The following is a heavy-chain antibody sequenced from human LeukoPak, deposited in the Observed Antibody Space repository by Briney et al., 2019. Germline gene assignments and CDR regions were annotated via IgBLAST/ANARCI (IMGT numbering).Heavy chain of an antibody. V-gene: IGHV1-2*02. D-gene: IGHD2-2*02. CDR3: ARVGYCSSTSCYTLGTTDDAFDI. CDR2: INPNSGGT. J-gene: IGHJ3*02. Sequence: GASVKVSCKASGYTFTGYYMHWVRQAPGQGLEWMGWINPNSGGTNYAQKFQGRVTMTRDTSISTAYMELSRLRSDDTAVYYCARVGYCSSTSCYTLGTTDDAFDIWGQGTMVTVSS. CDR1: GYTFTGYY.